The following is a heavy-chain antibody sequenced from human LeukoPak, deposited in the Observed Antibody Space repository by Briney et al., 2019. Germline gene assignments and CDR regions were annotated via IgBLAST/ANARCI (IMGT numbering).Heavy chain of an antibody. Sequence: GGSLRLSCADSGFTFSSYAMSWLRQAPGKGREWVSAISGSGGSTYYADSVKGRFTISRDKSKNTLYLQMNSLRAEDTAVYYCAKDLGRGSSDWGQGTLVTVSS. CDR2: ISGSGGST. J-gene: IGHJ4*02. V-gene: IGHV3-23*01. D-gene: IGHD3-16*01. CDR1: GFTFSSYA. CDR3: AKDLGRGSSD.